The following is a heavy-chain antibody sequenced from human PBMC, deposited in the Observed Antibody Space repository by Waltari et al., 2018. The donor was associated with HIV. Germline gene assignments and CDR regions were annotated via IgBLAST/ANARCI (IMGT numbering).Heavy chain of an antibody. V-gene: IGHV3-7*01. J-gene: IGHJ6*02. CDR3: ARITIFGVVNDYGMDV. CDR2: IKQDGSEK. D-gene: IGHD3-3*01. CDR1: GFTFSSYW. Sequence: GGGLVQPGGSLRLSCAASGFTFSSYWMSWVRQAPGKGLEWVANIKQDGSEKYYVDSVKGRFTISRDNAKNSLYLQMNSLRAEDTAVYYCARITIFGVVNDYGMDVWGQGTTVTVSS.